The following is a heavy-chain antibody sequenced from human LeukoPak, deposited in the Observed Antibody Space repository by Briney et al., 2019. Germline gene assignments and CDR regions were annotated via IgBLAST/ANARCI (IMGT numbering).Heavy chain of an antibody. CDR3: AKDDAWGRYKD. D-gene: IGHD3-16*01. CDR1: GFTFDDYG. V-gene: IGHV3-23*01. CDR2: ISPSGGIP. J-gene: IGHJ1*01. Sequence: GGSLRLSCAASGFTFDDYGMNWVRQAPGKGLEWVSGISPSGGIPYYTDSVKGRFTISRDNSKNTVSLQMNSLRGEDTAVYYCAKDDAWGRYKDWGQGTLVTVSS.